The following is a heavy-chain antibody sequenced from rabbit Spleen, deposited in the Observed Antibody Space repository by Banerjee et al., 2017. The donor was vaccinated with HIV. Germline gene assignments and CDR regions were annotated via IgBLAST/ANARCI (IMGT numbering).Heavy chain of an antibody. CDR3: ARDSATSFSTYGMDL. CDR1: GFDFSRGYD. V-gene: IGHV1S40*01. CDR2: IYTGNVKT. Sequence: QQLVESGGGLVKPGASLTLTCKASGFDFSRGYDMCWVRQAPGKGLEWIGCIYTGNVKTYYASWAKGRFTISKTSSTTVTLQMNSLTAADTATYFCARDSATSFSTYGMDLWGQGTLVTVS. D-gene: IGHD1-1*01. J-gene: IGHJ6*01.